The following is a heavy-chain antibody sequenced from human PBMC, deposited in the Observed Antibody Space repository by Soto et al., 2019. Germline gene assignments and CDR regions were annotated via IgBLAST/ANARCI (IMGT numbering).Heavy chain of an antibody. CDR3: ARNGTQTGYSYGMGV. CDR1: GGTFSDFT. CDR2: IIPIFDTA. V-gene: IGHV1-69*13. J-gene: IGHJ6*02. D-gene: IGHD1-1*01. Sequence: SVKVSCKASGGTFSDFTINWVRQAPGQRLEWMGGIIPIFDTANYAEKFQGRVTITADESTSTSFMEVSSLRSEDTAVYYCARNGTQTGYSYGMGVWGQGTMVTVSS.